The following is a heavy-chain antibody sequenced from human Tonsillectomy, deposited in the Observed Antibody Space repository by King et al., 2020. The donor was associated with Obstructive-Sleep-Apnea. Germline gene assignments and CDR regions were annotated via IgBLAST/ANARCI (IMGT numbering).Heavy chain of an antibody. CDR1: GGSISSSSYY. V-gene: IGHV4-39*07. CDR3: ASAYDSSGYYDH. Sequence: LQLQESGPGLVKPSETLSLTCTVSGGSISSSSYYWGWMRQPPVKGLEWFGSSYYSGSTYYNQSLKIRVTTSGDTSKNQFSLKLSSVTAADTAVYYCASAYDSSGYYDHWGQGTLVTVSS. J-gene: IGHJ5*02. D-gene: IGHD3-22*01. CDR2: SYYSGST.